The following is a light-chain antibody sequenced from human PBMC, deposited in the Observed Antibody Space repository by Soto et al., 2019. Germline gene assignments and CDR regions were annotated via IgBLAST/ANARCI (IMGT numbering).Light chain of an antibody. V-gene: IGKV3D-15*01. J-gene: IGKJ1*01. CDR1: QSVRSN. Sequence: ETVPTQSPVTLSVSPGERATLSCRASQSVRSNLAWYQRKPGQAPRLLISGASTRATGIPARFSGSGSGTEFTLTIASLQTEDFAVYYCQQYVNWPPTFGQGTKVDIK. CDR3: QQYVNWPPT. CDR2: GAS.